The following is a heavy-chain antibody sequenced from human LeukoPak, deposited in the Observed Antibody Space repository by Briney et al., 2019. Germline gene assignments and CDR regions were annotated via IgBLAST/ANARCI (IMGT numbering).Heavy chain of an antibody. Sequence: GASVKVSRKASGYTFTGYYMHWVRQAPGQGLEWMGWINPNSGGTNYAQKFQGRVTMTRDTSISTAYMELSRLRSDDTAVYYCARDPAGRRYCSSTSCRASLFDPWGQGTLVTVSS. CDR1: GYTFTGYY. CDR3: ARDPAGRRYCSSTSCRASLFDP. V-gene: IGHV1-2*02. CDR2: INPNSGGT. D-gene: IGHD2-2*01. J-gene: IGHJ5*02.